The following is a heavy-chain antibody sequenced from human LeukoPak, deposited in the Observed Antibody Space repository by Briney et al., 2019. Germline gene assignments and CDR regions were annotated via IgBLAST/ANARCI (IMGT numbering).Heavy chain of an antibody. CDR3: ARAGAKERLARETYCYDSRGPWYFDL. CDR1: GYTFTSYG. Sequence: ASVKVSCKASGYTFTSYGISWVRQAPGRGIEWMGWIIACKVNTNYAQKLQGRVTMTTDTSTSTAYMELRSLRSDDTAVYYCARAGAKERLARETYCYDSRGPWYFDLWGRGTLVTVSS. J-gene: IGHJ2*01. V-gene: IGHV1-18*01. D-gene: IGHD3-22*01. CDR2: IIACKVNT.